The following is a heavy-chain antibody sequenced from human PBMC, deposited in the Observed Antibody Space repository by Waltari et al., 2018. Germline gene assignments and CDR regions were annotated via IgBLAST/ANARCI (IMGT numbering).Heavy chain of an antibody. CDR3: AREDSSGWYEFGY. CDR2: IYHSGST. J-gene: IGHJ4*02. D-gene: IGHD6-19*01. Sequence: QVQLPESGPGLVKPSETLSLTCAVSGYSISSGYYWGWIRQPPGKGLEWIGSIYHSGSTYYNPSLKSRVTISVDTFKNQFSLKLSSVTAADTAVYYCAREDSSGWYEFGYWGQGTLVTVSS. CDR1: GYSISSGYY. V-gene: IGHV4-38-2*02.